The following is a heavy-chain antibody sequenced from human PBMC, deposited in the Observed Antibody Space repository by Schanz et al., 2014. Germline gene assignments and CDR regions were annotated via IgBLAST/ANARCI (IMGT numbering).Heavy chain of an antibody. CDR2: VNPSVRGT. J-gene: IGHJ4*02. CDR3: AGAFDSSGYYFDY. V-gene: IGHV1-46*03. CDR1: GGTFSRLT. D-gene: IGHD3-22*01. Sequence: QVQLVQSGAEVKKPGSSVRVSCKASGGTFSRLTFSWVRQAPGQGLEWMGIVNPSVRGTHFAREFQGRVTVTSDTSTSTVYMELSGLRSEDTAVYYCAGAFDSSGYYFDYWGQGTLVTVSS.